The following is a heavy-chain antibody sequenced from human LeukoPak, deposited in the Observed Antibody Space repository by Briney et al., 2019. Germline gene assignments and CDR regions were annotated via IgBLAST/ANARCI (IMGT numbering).Heavy chain of an antibody. CDR2: IYYSGSP. CDR1: GGSISNYY. D-gene: IGHD6-6*01. Sequence: SETLSLTCTVSGGSISNYYWCWIRQPPGKGLEWIGYIYYSGSPNSNPSLKIRVTISLDTSKNQFSLKLSSVTAAGTAVYYCARAGQFIAARPITFDYWGQGSLVTVSS. J-gene: IGHJ4*02. CDR3: ARAGQFIAARPITFDY. V-gene: IGHV4-59*01.